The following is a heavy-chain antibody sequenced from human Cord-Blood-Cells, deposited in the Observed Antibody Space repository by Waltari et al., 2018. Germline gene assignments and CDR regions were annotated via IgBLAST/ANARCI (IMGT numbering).Heavy chain of an antibody. CDR2: IIPIFGTA. D-gene: IGHD2-2*01. V-gene: IGHV1-69*06. Sequence: QVQRLQPGAEVKTPGSSVKVPSQHSGGTSGTLPSPGWRQAPAHGIEWLGGIIPIFGTANYAQKFQGRVTITADKSTSTAYMELSSLRSEDTAVYYCARGGLRGDVVVPAAMLFDYWGQGTLVTVSS. J-gene: IGHJ4*02. CDR1: GGTSGTLP. CDR3: ARGGLRGDVVVPAAMLFDY.